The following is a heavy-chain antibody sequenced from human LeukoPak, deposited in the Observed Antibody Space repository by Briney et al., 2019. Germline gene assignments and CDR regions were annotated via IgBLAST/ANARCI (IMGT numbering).Heavy chain of an antibody. CDR1: GYTFTSYG. Sequence: ASVKVSCKASGYTFTSYGISWVRQAPGQGLEWMGWISAYNGNTNYAQKLQGRVTMTTDTSTSTAYMELRSLRSDDTAGYYCAREPDSSGYFYDAFDIWGQGTMVTVSS. V-gene: IGHV1-18*01. D-gene: IGHD3-22*01. CDR2: ISAYNGNT. J-gene: IGHJ3*02. CDR3: AREPDSSGYFYDAFDI.